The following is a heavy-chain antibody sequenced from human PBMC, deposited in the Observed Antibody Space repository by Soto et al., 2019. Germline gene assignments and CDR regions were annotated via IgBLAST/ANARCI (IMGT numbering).Heavy chain of an antibody. Sequence: GGSLRLSCAASGFTLDSYPMHWVRQAPEKELEWVAVISIDGSTEYYADSVKGRFTISRDNAKNTVYVQMNSLRADDTATYYCASPGYSIPAGLEEPFHFWGPGTLVTVSS. D-gene: IGHD6-13*01. CDR3: ASPGYSIPAGLEEPFHF. CDR2: ISIDGSTE. V-gene: IGHV3-30-3*01. J-gene: IGHJ4*02. CDR1: GFTLDSYP.